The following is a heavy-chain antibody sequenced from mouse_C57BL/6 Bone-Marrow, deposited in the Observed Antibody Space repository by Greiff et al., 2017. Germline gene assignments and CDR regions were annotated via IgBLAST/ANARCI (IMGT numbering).Heavy chain of an antibody. CDR3: ARSGGGLRSPYFDY. D-gene: IGHD2-4*01. CDR1: GYSITSDY. V-gene: IGHV3-8*01. CDR2: ISYSGST. J-gene: IGHJ2*01. Sequence: ELQLQEPGPGLAKPSQTLSLTCSVTGYSITSDYWNWIRKFPGNKLEYMGYISYSGSTHYNPSLKSRISITRDTSTTQSYLQLNTVTTEDTATDYCARSGGGLRSPYFDYWGQGTTLTVSS.